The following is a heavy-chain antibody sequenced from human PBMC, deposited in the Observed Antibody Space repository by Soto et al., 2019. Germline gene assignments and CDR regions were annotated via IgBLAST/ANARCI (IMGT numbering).Heavy chain of an antibody. CDR3: ARDRCSGGSCYRYDAFYI. CDR1: GGTFSSYT. D-gene: IGHD2-15*01. J-gene: IGHJ3*02. V-gene: IGHV1-69*04. Sequence: GASVKVSCKASGGTFSSYTISWVRQAPGQGLEWMGRIIPILGIANYAQKFQGRVTITADKSTSTAYMELSSLRSEDTAVYYCARDRCSGGSCYRYDAFYIWGQGTMVTVSS. CDR2: IIPILGIA.